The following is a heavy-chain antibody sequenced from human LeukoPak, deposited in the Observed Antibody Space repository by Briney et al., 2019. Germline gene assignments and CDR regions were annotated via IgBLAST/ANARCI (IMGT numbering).Heavy chain of an antibody. Sequence: SQTLSLTCTVSGGSISSGSYYWSWIRQPAGKGLEWIGRIYTSGSTNYNPSLKSRVTISVDTSKNQFSLKLSSVTAADTAVYYCAVDSVRGVSGFDPWGQGTLVTVSS. CDR2: IYTSGST. CDR3: AVDSVRGVSGFDP. V-gene: IGHV4-61*02. J-gene: IGHJ5*02. CDR1: GGSISSGSYY. D-gene: IGHD3-10*01.